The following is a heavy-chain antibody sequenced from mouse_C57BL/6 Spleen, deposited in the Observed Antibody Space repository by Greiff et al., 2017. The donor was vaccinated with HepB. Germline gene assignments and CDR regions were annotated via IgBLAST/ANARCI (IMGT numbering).Heavy chain of an antibody. CDR3: ARMKAPYYYFDY. CDR2: IWSGGST. CDR1: GFSLTSYG. Sequence: VQGVESGPGLVQPSQSLSITCTVSGFSLTSYGVHWVRQSPGKGLEWLGVIWSGGSTDYNAAFISRLSISKDNSKSQVFFKMNSLQADDTAIYYCARMKAPYYYFDYWGQGTTLTVSS. J-gene: IGHJ2*01. D-gene: IGHD1-1*01. V-gene: IGHV2-2*01.